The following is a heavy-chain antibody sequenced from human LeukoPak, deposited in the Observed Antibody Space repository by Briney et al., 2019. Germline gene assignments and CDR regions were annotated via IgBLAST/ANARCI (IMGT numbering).Heavy chain of an antibody. D-gene: IGHD1-26*01. V-gene: IGHV1-69*04. Sequence: SVKLSCKASGGTFSSYAISWVRHAPGQGLEWMGRIIPILGIANYAQKFQGRVTITADKSTSTAYIQLSSLRSDETAVYYCARDRGSGSYYDAFDIWGQGTMVTVSS. CDR2: IIPILGIA. CDR1: GGTFSSYA. CDR3: ARDRGSGSYYDAFDI. J-gene: IGHJ3*02.